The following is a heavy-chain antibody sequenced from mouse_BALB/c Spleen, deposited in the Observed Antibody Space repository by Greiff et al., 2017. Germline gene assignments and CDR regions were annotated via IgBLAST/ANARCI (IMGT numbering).Heavy chain of an antibody. Sequence: VQLQQSGAELVKPGASVKLSCTASGFNIKDPYMHWVKQRPEQGLEWIGRIDPANGNTKYDPKFQGKATITADTSSNTAYLQLSSLTSEDTAVYYCARGGYDLFDYWGQGTTLTVSS. CDR3: ARGGYDLFDY. CDR1: GFNIKDPY. D-gene: IGHD2-2*01. CDR2: IDPANGNT. J-gene: IGHJ2*01. V-gene: IGHV14-3*02.